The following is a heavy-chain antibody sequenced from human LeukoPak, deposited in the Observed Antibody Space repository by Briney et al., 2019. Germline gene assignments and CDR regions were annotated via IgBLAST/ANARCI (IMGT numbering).Heavy chain of an antibody. Sequence: GGSLRLSCAASDFSFITYAMSWVRQAPGKGLEWVAIISYDGSKKYYADSVKGRFTISRDNSKNTLYLQMNSLRTEDTAVYYCARSAAAGRIVATFGYWGQGTLVIVSS. CDR3: ARSAAAGRIVATFGY. CDR1: DFSFITYA. V-gene: IGHV3-30*04. J-gene: IGHJ4*02. D-gene: IGHD5-12*01. CDR2: ISYDGSKK.